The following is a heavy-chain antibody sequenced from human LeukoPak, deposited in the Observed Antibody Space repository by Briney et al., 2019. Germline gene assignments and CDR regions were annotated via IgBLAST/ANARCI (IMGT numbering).Heavy chain of an antibody. D-gene: IGHD4-11*01. CDR1: RLTVNSNY. V-gene: IGHV3-66*01. Sequence: GGSRRLSCAASRLTVNSNYMAWVRQAPGKGLEWVSVFYSGGSTFYADSVKGRFTISRDNSKNTLYLQMNTLRAEDTAVYYCARDYIDYHAFDIWGQGTMVTVSS. CDR2: FYSGGST. CDR3: ARDYIDYHAFDI. J-gene: IGHJ3*02.